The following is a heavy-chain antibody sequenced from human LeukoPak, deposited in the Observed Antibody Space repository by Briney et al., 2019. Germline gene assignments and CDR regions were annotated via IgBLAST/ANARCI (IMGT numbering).Heavy chain of an antibody. CDR3: ARTSWDIVVVPAAMDYYYYYYMDV. Sequence: KSGESLKIPCKGSGYSFTSYWIGWARQMPGKGLEWMGIIYPGDSDTRYSPSFQGQVTISDDKSISTAYLQWSSLKASETAMYYCARTSWDIVVVPAAMDYYYYYYMDVWGKGTTVTVSS. V-gene: IGHV5-51*01. CDR2: IYPGDSDT. J-gene: IGHJ6*03. D-gene: IGHD2-2*01. CDR1: GYSFTSYW.